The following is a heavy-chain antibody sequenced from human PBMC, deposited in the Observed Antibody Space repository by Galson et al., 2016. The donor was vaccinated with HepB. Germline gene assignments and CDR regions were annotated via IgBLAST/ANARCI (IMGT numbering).Heavy chain of an antibody. Sequence: QSGAEVKKPGESLKISCKGSGYRFNSYWIAWVRQMPGKGLEWMGIIYPDDSDTRYSPSFLGQVTISVDKSISTTYLQWSSLKAADTAMYFCVRGALGYCGITDGPRYWFDPWGQGTLVTVSS. CDR3: VRGALGYCGITDGPRYWFDP. CDR2: IYPDDSDT. CDR1: GYRFNSYW. J-gene: IGHJ5*02. V-gene: IGHV5-51*01. D-gene: IGHD2-2*01.